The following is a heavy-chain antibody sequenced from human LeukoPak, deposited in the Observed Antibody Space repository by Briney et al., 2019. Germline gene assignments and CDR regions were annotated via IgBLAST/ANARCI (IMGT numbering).Heavy chain of an antibody. Sequence: PGGSLRLSCAASGFTFSSYLMHWVRQAPGKGLVLVSRINSDGSSTSYADSVQGRFTISRDNAKNTLYLQMNSLRAEDTAVYYGASPGPVTTDPRDFQHWGQGTLVTVSS. CDR3: ASPGPVTTDPRDFQH. CDR2: INSDGSST. CDR1: GFTFSSYL. J-gene: IGHJ1*01. V-gene: IGHV3-74*01. D-gene: IGHD4-17*01.